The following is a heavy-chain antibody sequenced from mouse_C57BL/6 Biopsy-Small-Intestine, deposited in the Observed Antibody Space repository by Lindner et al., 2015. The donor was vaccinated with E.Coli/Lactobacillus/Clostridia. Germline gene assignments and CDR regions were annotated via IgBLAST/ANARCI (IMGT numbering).Heavy chain of an antibody. J-gene: IGHJ1*03. Sequence: VQLQESGAELARPGASVKLSCKASGYTFTSYGISWVKQRTGQGLEWIGEIYPRSGNTYYNEKFKGKATLTADKSSSTAYMELRSLTSGDSAVYFCARDYGSSYGYFDVWGTGTTVTVSS. CDR1: GYTFTSYG. V-gene: IGHV1-81*01. CDR2: IYPRSGNT. D-gene: IGHD1-1*01. CDR3: ARDYGSSYGYFDV.